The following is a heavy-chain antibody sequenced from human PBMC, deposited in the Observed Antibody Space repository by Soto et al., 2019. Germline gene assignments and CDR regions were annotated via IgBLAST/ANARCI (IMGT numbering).Heavy chain of an antibody. CDR3: ARMIFGRNVYYFDY. CDR2: ISSSSSTI. D-gene: IGHD3-3*01. V-gene: IGHV3-48*01. CDR1: GFTFSSYS. J-gene: IGHJ4*02. Sequence: PGGSLRLSCAASGFTFSSYSMNWVRQAPGKGLEWVSYISSSSSTIYYADSVKGRFTISRDNAKNSLYLQMTDMDPVDSATYYCARMIFGRNVYYFDYWGRGTLVTVSS.